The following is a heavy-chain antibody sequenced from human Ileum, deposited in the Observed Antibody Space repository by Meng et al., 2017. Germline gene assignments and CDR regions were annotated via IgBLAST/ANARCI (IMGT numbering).Heavy chain of an antibody. CDR2: INHSATT. D-gene: IGHD1-26*01. V-gene: IGHV4-34*01. Sequence: QLQRRRWGAGLLRPSETLSLTCGVYGGSFSAYYWTWIRQPPGKGLEWIGEINHSATTYYSPSLMGRVSVSVDTSKNQFSLKLTSVTAADTAVYYCARSERSVYWYFDLWGRGTLVTVSS. CDR3: ARSERSVYWYFDL. CDR1: GGSFSAYY. J-gene: IGHJ2*01.